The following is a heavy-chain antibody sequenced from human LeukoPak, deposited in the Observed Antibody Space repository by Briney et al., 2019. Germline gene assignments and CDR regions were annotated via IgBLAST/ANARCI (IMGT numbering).Heavy chain of an antibody. D-gene: IGHD2-15*01. V-gene: IGHV3-48*03. CDR3: AREGYCSGGSCYSGGFDY. J-gene: IGHJ4*02. CDR2: ISSSGSTI. CDR1: GFTCSSYE. Sequence: GGSLRLFCAASGFTCSSYEMNWVRQAPGKGLEWVSYISSSGSTIYYADSVKGRFTISRDNAKNSLYLQMNSLRAEDTAVYYCAREGYCSGGSCYSGGFDYWGQGTLVTVSS.